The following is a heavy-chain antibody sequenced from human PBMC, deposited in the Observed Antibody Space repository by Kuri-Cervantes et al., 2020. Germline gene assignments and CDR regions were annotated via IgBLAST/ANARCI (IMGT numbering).Heavy chain of an antibody. V-gene: IGHV3-23*01. CDR1: GFTFSRHG. CDR2: ISGSGGST. Sequence: GESLKISCAASGFTFSRHGMTWVRQAPGKGLEWVSGISGSGGSTYYADPVKGRFTISRDTSNNTLYLQMNSLRAEDTAVYYCAKRRDGAIDYWGQGTLVTVSS. D-gene: IGHD3-10*01. CDR3: AKRRDGAIDY. J-gene: IGHJ4*02.